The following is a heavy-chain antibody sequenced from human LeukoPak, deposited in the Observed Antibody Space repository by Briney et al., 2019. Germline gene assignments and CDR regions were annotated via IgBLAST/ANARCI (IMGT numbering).Heavy chain of an antibody. CDR3: ARGTNYYDSSGLVDY. V-gene: IGHV4-31*03. D-gene: IGHD3-22*01. CDR2: IYYSGST. CDR1: GGSISSGGYY. Sequence: PSETLSLTCTVSGGSISSGGYYWSWIRQHPGKGLGWIGYIYYSGSTYYNPSLKSRVTISVDTSKNQFSLKLSSVTAADTAVYYCARGTNYYDSSGLVDYWGQGTLVTVSS. J-gene: IGHJ4*02.